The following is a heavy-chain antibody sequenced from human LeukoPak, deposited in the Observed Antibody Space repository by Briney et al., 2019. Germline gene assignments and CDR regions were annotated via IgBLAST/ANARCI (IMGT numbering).Heavy chain of an antibody. Sequence: ASVKVSCKASGYTFTSYGISWVRQAPGQGLEWMGWISAYNGDTKYAQKTQGRVTMTTDASTSTAYMELRSLRFDDTAMYYCARDPSNTSGFYAYLDSWGQGTLVTVSS. CDR1: GYTFTSYG. CDR3: ARDPSNTSGFYAYLDS. V-gene: IGHV1-18*01. J-gene: IGHJ4*02. D-gene: IGHD6-19*01. CDR2: ISAYNGDT.